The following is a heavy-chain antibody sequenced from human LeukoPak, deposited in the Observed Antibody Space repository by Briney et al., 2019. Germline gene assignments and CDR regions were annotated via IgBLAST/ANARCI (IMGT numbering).Heavy chain of an antibody. D-gene: IGHD6-13*01. CDR2: IWYDGSNK. CDR3: ARDPSRQQLESVIDY. Sequence: GGSLRLSCAASGFTFSSYGMHWVRQAPGKGLEWVAVIWYDGSNKYYADSVKGRFTISRDNSKNTLYLQMNSLRAEDTAVYYCARDPSRQQLESVIDYWGQGTPVTVSS. CDR1: GFTFSSYG. V-gene: IGHV3-33*01. J-gene: IGHJ4*02.